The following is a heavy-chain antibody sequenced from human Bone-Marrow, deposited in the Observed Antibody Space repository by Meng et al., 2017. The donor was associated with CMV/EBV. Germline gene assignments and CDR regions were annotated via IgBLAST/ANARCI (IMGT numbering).Heavy chain of an antibody. CDR2: MNPNSGNT. CDR1: GYTFTSYD. CDR3: ARAGSGSPRFDP. V-gene: IGHV1-8*03. D-gene: IGHD1-26*01. Sequence: ASVKVSCKASGYTFTSYDINWVRQATGQGLEWMGWMNPNSGNTGYAQKFQGRVTITRNTSISTAYMELSSLRSEDTAVYYCARAGSGSPRFDPWGQGTLVTVSS. J-gene: IGHJ5*02.